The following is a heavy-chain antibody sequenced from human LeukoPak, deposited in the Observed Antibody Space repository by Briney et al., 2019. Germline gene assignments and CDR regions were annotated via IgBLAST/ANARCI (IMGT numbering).Heavy chain of an antibody. CDR3: AKGRVIGYSYGWNIFDY. V-gene: IGHV3-23*01. CDR1: GFTFSSYA. J-gene: IGHJ4*02. Sequence: PGGSLRLSCAASGFTFSSYAMSWVRQAPGKGLEWVSAISGSGGSTYYADSVKGRFTISRDNSKNTLYLQMNSLRAEDTAVYYCAKGRVIGYSYGWNIFDYWGQGTLVTVPS. D-gene: IGHD5-18*01. CDR2: ISGSGGST.